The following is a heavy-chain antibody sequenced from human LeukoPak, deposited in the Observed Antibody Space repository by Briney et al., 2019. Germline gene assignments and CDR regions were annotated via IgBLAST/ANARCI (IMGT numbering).Heavy chain of an antibody. V-gene: IGHV1-18*01. CDR1: SYTFTSYG. D-gene: IGHD2-8*02. CDR3: ARDTALTITPGGPDY. J-gene: IGHJ4*02. Sequence: ASVKVSCKASSYTFTSYGISWVRQAPGQGLEWLGWISAYNGDTKYAQHLQGRVTLTTDTSTGTAYMELRSLTADDTALYYCARDTALTITPGGPDYWGRGTLITVSS. CDR2: ISAYNGDT.